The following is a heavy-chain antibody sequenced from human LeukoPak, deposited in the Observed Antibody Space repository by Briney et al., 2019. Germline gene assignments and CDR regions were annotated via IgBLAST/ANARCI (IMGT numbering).Heavy chain of an antibody. V-gene: IGHV4-59*01. Sequence: KPSETLSLTCTVSGGSISSYYWSWIRQPPGKGLEWIGYIYYSGSTNYNPSLKSRVTISVDTSKNQFSLKLSSVTAADTAVYYCARYGTSAVVTPYYFDYWGQGTLVTVSS. CDR3: ARYGTSAVVTPYYFDY. D-gene: IGHD4-23*01. CDR2: IYYSGST. CDR1: GGSISSYY. J-gene: IGHJ4*02.